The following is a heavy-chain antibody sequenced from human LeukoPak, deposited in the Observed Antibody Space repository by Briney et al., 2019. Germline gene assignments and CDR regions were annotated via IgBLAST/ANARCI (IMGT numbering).Heavy chain of an antibody. CDR2: IYYSGST. J-gene: IGHJ5*02. D-gene: IGHD3-22*01. CDR1: GGSISSYY. V-gene: IGHV4-59*01. Sequence: SETLSLTCTVSGGSISSYYWSWIRQPPGKGLEWIGYIYYSGSTNYNPSLKSRVTISVDTSKNQFSLKLSSVTAADTAVYYCARATSDYYYDSSGYYYNWFDPWGQGTLVTVSS. CDR3: ARATSDYYYDSSGYYYNWFDP.